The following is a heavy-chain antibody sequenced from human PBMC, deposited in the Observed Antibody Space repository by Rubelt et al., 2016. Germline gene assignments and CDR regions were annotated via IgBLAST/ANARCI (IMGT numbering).Heavy chain of an antibody. CDR3: AATYDDFL. CDR1: GFTFRDYW. D-gene: IGHD3-3*01. J-gene: IGHJ4*02. CDR2: IKQGGSEM. Sequence: EVHLVESGGGLEQPGRSLRLSCTASGFTFRDYWMHWVRQAPGKGLEWVANIKQGGSEMYHVDSVRGRFTISRDNGKNSLFLQMNSLRPDDTAVYYCAATYDDFLWGQGTPVIVSS. V-gene: IGHV3-7*03.